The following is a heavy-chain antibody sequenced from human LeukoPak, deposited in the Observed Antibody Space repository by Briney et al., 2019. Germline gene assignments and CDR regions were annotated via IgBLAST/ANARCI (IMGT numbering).Heavy chain of an antibody. CDR1: GGSISSYY. CDR3: ARETSQKGAHYMDV. D-gene: IGHD3-16*01. CDR2: IYYSGYT. V-gene: IGHV4-59*01. J-gene: IGHJ6*03. Sequence: PSETLSLTCTVSGGSISSYYWSWIRQPPGKGLGYVGYIYYSGYTNYNPSLKSRVTISVDTSKNQFSLKLSSVTAADTAVYYCARETSQKGAHYMDVWGKGTTLTISS.